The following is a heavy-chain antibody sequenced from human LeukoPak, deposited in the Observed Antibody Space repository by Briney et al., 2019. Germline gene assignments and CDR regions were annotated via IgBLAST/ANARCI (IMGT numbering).Heavy chain of an antibody. V-gene: IGHV4-59*01. CDR3: ARVRGGTYNHYFDY. J-gene: IGHJ4*02. CDR2: IYYAGST. Sequence: PSETLSLTCTVSGGSINSYYWSWIRQPPGKGLEWIGYIYYAGSTNYNPSLKSRITISVDTSKNQFSLKLPSITAADTAVYYCARVRGGTYNHYFDYWGQGTLVTVSS. CDR1: GGSINSYY. D-gene: IGHD5-24*01.